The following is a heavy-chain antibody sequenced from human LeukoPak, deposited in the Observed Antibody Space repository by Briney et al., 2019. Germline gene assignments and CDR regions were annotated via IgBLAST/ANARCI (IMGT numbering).Heavy chain of an antibody. V-gene: IGHV4-59*01. CDR2: IYYSGST. CDR3: ARGYCGGDCYGWFDP. J-gene: IGHJ5*02. D-gene: IGHD2-21*02. Sequence: SETLSLTCTVSGGSISSYYWSWIRQPPGKGLEWVGYIYYSGSTNYNPSLKSRVTISVGTSKNQFSLKLSSVTAADTAVYYCARGYCGGDCYGWFDPWGQGTLVTVSS. CDR1: GGSISSYY.